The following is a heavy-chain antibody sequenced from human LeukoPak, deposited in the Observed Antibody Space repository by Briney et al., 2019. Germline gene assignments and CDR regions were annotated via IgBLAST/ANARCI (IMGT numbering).Heavy chain of an antibody. Sequence: ASVKVSCKASGYTFIKNLMHSGRQAPGQGLEWIGLINPTGTGTLYAQKFQGRVTMTRDMSTSTDYMELSSLRSDDTAVYFCARDNSVGDYAWWFDPWGQGNLVTVSS. J-gene: IGHJ5*02. CDR2: INPTGTGT. CDR3: ARDNSVGDYAWWFDP. V-gene: IGHV1-46*01. CDR1: GYTFIKNL. D-gene: IGHD1-26*01.